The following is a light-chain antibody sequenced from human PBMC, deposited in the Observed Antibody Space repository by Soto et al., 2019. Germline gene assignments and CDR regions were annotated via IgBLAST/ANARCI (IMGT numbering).Light chain of an antibody. V-gene: IGLV1-51*01. CDR2: DNN. J-gene: IGLJ3*02. Sequence: SVLTQPPSVSAAPGQTVTISCSEGTSNVGSNYVSWYQHLPGTAPRLLIYDNNKRSSGIPDRFSGFKSGTSATLGITGLQTGDEVDYYCGTWDSGLSAGLFGGGTK. CDR3: GTWDSGLSAGL. CDR1: TSNVGSNY.